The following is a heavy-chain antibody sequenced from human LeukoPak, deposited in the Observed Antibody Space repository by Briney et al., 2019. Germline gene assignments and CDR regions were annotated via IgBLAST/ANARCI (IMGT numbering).Heavy chain of an antibody. D-gene: IGHD1-26*01. Sequence: GASVKVSCKASGYTFTGYYMHWVRQAPGQGLEWMGWINPNSGGTNYAQKFQGRVTMTRDTSISTAYMELSRLRSDDTAVYYCARGSATRVSNWFDPWGQGTLVTVSS. J-gene: IGHJ5*02. V-gene: IGHV1-2*02. CDR3: ARGSATRVSNWFDP. CDR1: GYTFTGYY. CDR2: INPNSGGT.